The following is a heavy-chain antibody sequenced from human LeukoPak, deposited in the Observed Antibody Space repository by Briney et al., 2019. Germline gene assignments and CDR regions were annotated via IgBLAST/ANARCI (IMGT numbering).Heavy chain of an antibody. J-gene: IGHJ4*02. D-gene: IGHD1-26*01. CDR2: IKQDESEK. CDR3: AKPSGSYYRNYFDY. V-gene: IGHV3-7*03. CDR1: GFTFKSFW. Sequence: GGSLRLSCAASGFTFKSFWMTWVRQAPGKGLEWVANIKQDESEKYYVDSVRGRFTISRDNAKNSLYLQMNSLRAEDTAVYYCAKPSGSYYRNYFDYWGQGTLVTVSS.